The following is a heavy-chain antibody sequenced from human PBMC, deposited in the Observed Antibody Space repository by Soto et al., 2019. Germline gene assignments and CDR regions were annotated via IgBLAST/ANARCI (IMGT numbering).Heavy chain of an antibody. Sequence: GSLRLSCAASGFNFGNYDMNWVRQAPGKGLEWVANIKQDESEKNYLDSVKGRFTISRDNAKNSLYLQMNSLRAEDTAVYYCASDRFRGTYYLRGVTYFFEEWGQGAPVTVSS. D-gene: IGHD1-26*01. J-gene: IGHJ4*02. V-gene: IGHV3-7*03. CDR3: ASDRFRGTYYLRGVTYFFEE. CDR1: GFNFGNYD. CDR2: IKQDESEK.